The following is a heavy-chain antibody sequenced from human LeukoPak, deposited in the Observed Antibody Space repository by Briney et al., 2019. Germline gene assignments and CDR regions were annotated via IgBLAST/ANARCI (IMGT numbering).Heavy chain of an antibody. CDR3: ARHYYDSSGYRRDYYFDY. V-gene: IGHV4-39*01. CDR2: IYYSGTT. Sequence: SETLSLTCTVSGGSISSSSDYWGWIRQPPGKGQEYIGSIYYSGTTYYNPSLKSRVSMSVDMSKNQFSLKLSSVTAADTAVYYCARHYYDSSGYRRDYYFDYWGQGTLVTVSS. J-gene: IGHJ4*02. CDR1: GGSISSSSDY. D-gene: IGHD3-22*01.